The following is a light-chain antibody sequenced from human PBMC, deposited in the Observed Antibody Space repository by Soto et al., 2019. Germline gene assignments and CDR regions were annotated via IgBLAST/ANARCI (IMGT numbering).Light chain of an antibody. V-gene: IGLV2-8*01. CDR1: SSDVGSYNY. Sequence: QSALTQPPSASGSPGQSVTISCTGTSSDVGSYNYVSWYQQHPGKAPKFIIYDVTKRPSGVPDRFSGSKSGNTASLTVSGLPAEDEADYYCSSYAGSNNFVFGTGTKVTVL. CDR3: SSYAGSNNFV. J-gene: IGLJ1*01. CDR2: DVT.